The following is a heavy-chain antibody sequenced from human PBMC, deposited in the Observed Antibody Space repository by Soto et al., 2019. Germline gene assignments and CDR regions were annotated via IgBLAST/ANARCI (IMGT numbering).Heavy chain of an antibody. D-gene: IGHD1-26*01. V-gene: IGHV3-15*01. Sequence: EVQLVESGGGLVEPGGSIRLSCVASGFTFTKAYMTWVRQAPGKGLEWVGRIKGSHAGGTTDYATSVKGRFTISRDDSKTTLYLQMNSLKTEVTSVYYCATEGGYPGSDFYGAYWGQGTLVTVSS. CDR2: IKGSHAGGTT. CDR3: ATEGGYPGSDFYGAY. J-gene: IGHJ4*02. CDR1: GFTFTKAY.